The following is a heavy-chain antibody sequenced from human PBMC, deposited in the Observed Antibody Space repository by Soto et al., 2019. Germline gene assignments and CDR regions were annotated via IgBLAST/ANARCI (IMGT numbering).Heavy chain of an antibody. CDR1: GYTFITYD. V-gene: IGHV1-8*01. CDR2: MNPSNGNA. D-gene: IGHD6-25*01. Sequence: VXSVKVSFKASGYTFITYDINWVRQATGQGLEWMGWMNPSNGNAGYTQKFQGRLTMTRSTSISTAYMELSSLRSDDTAVYFCARRKERSGPNYFDYWGQGSLVTVSS. J-gene: IGHJ4*02. CDR3: ARRKERSGPNYFDY.